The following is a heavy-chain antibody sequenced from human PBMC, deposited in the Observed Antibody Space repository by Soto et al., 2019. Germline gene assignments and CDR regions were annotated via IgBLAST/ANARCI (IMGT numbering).Heavy chain of an antibody. D-gene: IGHD6-13*01. V-gene: IGHV3-23*01. CDR3: AKDRLDRAPAGWVDC. Sequence: EVQLLESGGGLVQPGGSLRLSCEASVFSFSNYAMSWVRQTPGKGLEWVSGISATGYATFYAESVKGRFTISRDNSKNTLYVQMNDLRGDDTATYYCAKDRLDRAPAGWVDCWGQGTLVTVSS. J-gene: IGHJ5*01. CDR1: VFSFSNYA. CDR2: ISATGYAT.